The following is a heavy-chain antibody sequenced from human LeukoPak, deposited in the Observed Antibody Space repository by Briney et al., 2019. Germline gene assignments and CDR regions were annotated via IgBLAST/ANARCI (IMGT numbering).Heavy chain of an antibody. J-gene: IGHJ5*02. CDR1: GGSISNSRYY. V-gene: IGHV4-39*01. CDR3: ARHLDYYDGSGHWMINWFDP. Sequence: PSETLSLTCSVSGGSISNSRYYWGWICQTPGKGLEWIGSVYYSGSTEYNPSLKRRVTISVDTSKNQFSLKVNSVTAADTATYYCARHLDYYDGSGHWMINWFDPWGQGILVTVSA. D-gene: IGHD3-22*01. CDR2: VYYSGST.